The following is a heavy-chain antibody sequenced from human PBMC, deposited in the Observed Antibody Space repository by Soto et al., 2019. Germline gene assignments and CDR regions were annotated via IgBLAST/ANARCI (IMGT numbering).Heavy chain of an antibody. Sequence: QVQLVESGGGLVKPGGSLRLSCAASGFTFSDYYMRWIRQAPGKGLEWVSYISSSGSTIYDADSVKGRFTISRDNAKNSLYLQMNSLRAEDTAVYYCARGVCSGGSCFDVGWFDPWGQRTLVTVSS. V-gene: IGHV3-11*01. CDR2: ISSSGSTI. J-gene: IGHJ5*02. CDR1: GFTFSDYY. D-gene: IGHD2-15*01. CDR3: ARGVCSGGSCFDVGWFDP.